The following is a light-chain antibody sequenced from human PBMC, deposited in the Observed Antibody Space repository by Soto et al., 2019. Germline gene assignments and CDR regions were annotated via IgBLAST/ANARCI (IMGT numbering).Light chain of an antibody. Sequence: DIVMTQSPDSLAVSLGERATINCKSSQSVLYSSNNKNYLAWYQQRPGQPPKLLISWASTRESGVPDRFSGGGAGTDFTLTISSLQPEDVAFYYCQQYYSTPLTFGQGTKVEIK. J-gene: IGKJ1*01. CDR2: WAS. CDR3: QQYYSTPLT. CDR1: QSVLYSSNNKNY. V-gene: IGKV4-1*01.